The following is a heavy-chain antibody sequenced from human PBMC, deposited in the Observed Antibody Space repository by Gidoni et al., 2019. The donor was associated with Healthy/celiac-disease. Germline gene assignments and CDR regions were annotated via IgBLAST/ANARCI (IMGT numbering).Heavy chain of an antibody. J-gene: IGHJ6*02. CDR2: INHSGST. D-gene: IGHD1-26*01. Sequence: QVQLQQWGAGLLKPSETLSLTCAVYGGSFSGYYWSWIRQPPGKGLEWIGEINHSGSTNYNPSLKSRVTISVDTSKNQFSLKLSSVTAADTAVYYCARFLGRYYYYHYGMDVWGQGTTVTVSS. V-gene: IGHV4-34*01. CDR1: GGSFSGYY. CDR3: ARFLGRYYYYHYGMDV.